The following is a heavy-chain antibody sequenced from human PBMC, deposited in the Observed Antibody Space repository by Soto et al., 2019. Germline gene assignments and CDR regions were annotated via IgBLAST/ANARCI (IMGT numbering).Heavy chain of an antibody. CDR3: SRGDATKIVVTTYYGMDV. J-gene: IGHJ6*02. D-gene: IGHD4-17*01. Sequence: QVQLVQSGAEVKKPGSSVRVSCKASGGTLRNYGISWVRQASGQGLEWMGGIIPVFGTANYAQKFQGRVTITADESTSTVYMDVTSLRSEDTAVYYCSRGDATKIVVTTYYGMDVWGQGTTVTVSS. CDR2: IIPVFGTA. V-gene: IGHV1-69*12. CDR1: GGTLRNYG.